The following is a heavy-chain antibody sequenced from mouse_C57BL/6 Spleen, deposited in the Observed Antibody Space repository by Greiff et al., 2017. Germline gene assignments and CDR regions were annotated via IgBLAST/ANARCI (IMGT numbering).Heavy chain of an antibody. CDR3: ARRVYDYDGYYCDY. D-gene: IGHD2-4*01. Sequence: QVQLQQPGAELVMPGASVKLSCKASGYTFTSYWMHWVKQRPGQGLEWIGEIDPSDSYTNYNQKFKGKSTLTVDKSTSNAYMQRSSLTSEDSAVYYCARRVYDYDGYYCDYWGQGTTLTVSS. CDR2: IDPSDSYT. J-gene: IGHJ2*01. CDR1: GYTFTSYW. V-gene: IGHV1-69*01.